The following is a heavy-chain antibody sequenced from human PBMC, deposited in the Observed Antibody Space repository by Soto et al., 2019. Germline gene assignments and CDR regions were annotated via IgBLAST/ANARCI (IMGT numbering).Heavy chain of an antibody. D-gene: IGHD2-2*01. Sequence: ASVKVSCKASGYTFTSYYMHWVRQAPGQGLEWMGIINPSGGSTSYAQKFQGRVTMTRDTSTSTVYMELSSLRSEDTAVYYCARDDCSSTSCRGDYYYYYMAVWGKGTTVTVSS. CDR2: INPSGGST. CDR1: GYTFTSYY. J-gene: IGHJ6*03. V-gene: IGHV1-46*03. CDR3: ARDDCSSTSCRGDYYYYYMAV.